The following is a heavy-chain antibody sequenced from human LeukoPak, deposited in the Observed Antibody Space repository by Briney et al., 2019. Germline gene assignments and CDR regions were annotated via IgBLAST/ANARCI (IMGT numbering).Heavy chain of an antibody. CDR2: ISWNSGNI. D-gene: IGHD3-16*01. CDR3: AKDRSTNYRGSWFDP. J-gene: IGHJ5*02. CDR1: GFTFDDFG. Sequence: GGSLRLSCAASGFTFDDFGMHWVRQVPGKGLEWVSGISWNSGNIDYADSVKGRFTISRDNAKNSLYLQMNSLRAEDTALYYCAKDRSTNYRGSWFDPWGQGTLVTVSS. V-gene: IGHV3-9*01.